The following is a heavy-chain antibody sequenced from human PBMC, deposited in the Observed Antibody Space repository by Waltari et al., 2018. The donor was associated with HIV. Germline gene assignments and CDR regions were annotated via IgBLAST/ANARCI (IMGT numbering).Heavy chain of an antibody. J-gene: IGHJ3*01. CDR3: ARDRTFEYLVLRDTFDF. D-gene: IGHD2-2*01. V-gene: IGHV1-18*01. CDR1: GYTFTSYG. CDR2: ISTFNGNT. Sequence: QVRLVQSGAEVKKPGASVKVSCKASGYTFTSYGISWVRQAPGQGLEWMGWISTFNGNTNYAQTFQGRVTMTTDTPATTAYMELRSLRADDTAVYYCARDRTFEYLVLRDTFDFWGQGTTVSVSS.